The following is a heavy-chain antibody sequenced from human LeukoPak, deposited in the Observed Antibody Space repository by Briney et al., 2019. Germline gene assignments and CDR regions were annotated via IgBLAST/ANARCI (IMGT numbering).Heavy chain of an antibody. CDR2: IYPGDSDT. CDR3: ARQNDPEYSSSWYFGGMDV. V-gene: IGHV5-51*01. D-gene: IGHD6-13*01. J-gene: IGHJ6*03. CDR1: GYSFTSYW. Sequence: GESLKISCKGSGYSFTSYWIGWVRQMPGKGLEWMGIIYPGDSDTRYSPSFQGQVTISADKSISTAYLQWSSLKASDTAMYYCARQNDPEYSSSWYFGGMDVWGKGTTVTVSS.